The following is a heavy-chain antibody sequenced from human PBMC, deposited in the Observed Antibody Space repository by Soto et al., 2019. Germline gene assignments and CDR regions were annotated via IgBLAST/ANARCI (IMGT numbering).Heavy chain of an antibody. J-gene: IGHJ4*02. CDR2: IIPIFGTA. CDR1: GGTFSSYA. V-gene: IGHV1-69*12. Sequence: QVQLVQSGAEVKKPGSSVKVSCKASGGTFSSYAISWVRQAPGQGLEWMGGIIPIFGTADYAQKFQGRVTTTADESTSTCNIELSSLRSEDPAVYYCASHYDSSGYYYRGLDYWGQGTLVPVSS. D-gene: IGHD3-22*01. CDR3: ASHYDSSGYYYRGLDY.